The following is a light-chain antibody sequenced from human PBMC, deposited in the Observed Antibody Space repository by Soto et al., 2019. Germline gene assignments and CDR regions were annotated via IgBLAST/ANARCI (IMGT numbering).Light chain of an antibody. Sequence: QSALTQPASVSGSPGQSITISCTGTSRDVGGYNYVSWHQQHPGKATKVIITEVSNRPSGVSNRFSGSKSGNTASLTISGLQAEDEADYYCSSYISSSTFVVFGGGTKLTVL. V-gene: IGLV2-14*01. CDR3: SSYISSSTFVV. CDR1: SRDVGGYNY. J-gene: IGLJ2*01. CDR2: EVS.